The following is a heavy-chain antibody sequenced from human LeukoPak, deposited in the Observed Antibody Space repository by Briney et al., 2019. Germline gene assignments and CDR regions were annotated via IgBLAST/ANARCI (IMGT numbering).Heavy chain of an antibody. CDR1: GFTFSSYS. J-gene: IGHJ6*04. V-gene: IGHV3-21*01. Sequence: GGSLRLSCAASGFTFSSYSMKWVRQAPGKGLEGVSSISSRSSYIYYADSVKGRFTISRDNAKNSLYLQMNSLRAEDTAVYYCARDTNHYYYYYGMDVWGKGTTVTVSS. CDR3: ARDTNHYYYYYGMDV. CDR2: ISSRSSYI. D-gene: IGHD2-8*01.